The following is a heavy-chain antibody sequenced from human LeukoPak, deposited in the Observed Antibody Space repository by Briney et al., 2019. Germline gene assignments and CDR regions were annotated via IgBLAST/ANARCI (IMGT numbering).Heavy chain of an antibody. J-gene: IGHJ4*02. D-gene: IGHD4-17*01. CDR2: INHSGST. CDR1: GGSFSGYY. CDR3: ASDSTVTTEYYFDY. V-gene: IGHV4-34*01. Sequence: SETLSLTCAVYGGSFSGYYWSWIRQPPGKGLEWIGEINHSGSTNYNPSLKSRVTISVDTSKNQFSLKLSSVTAADTAVYYCASDSTVTTEYYFDYWGQGTLVTVSS.